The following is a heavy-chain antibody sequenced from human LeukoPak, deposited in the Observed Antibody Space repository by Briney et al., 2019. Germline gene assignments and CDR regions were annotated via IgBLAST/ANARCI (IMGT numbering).Heavy chain of an antibody. D-gene: IGHD3-10*01. Sequence: GGSLRLSCAASDLSFTTYAMGWVRQAPGKGLEWVSSITGVDPTTYYADSVKGRLTISRDNSKNTLYLQMNSLRAEDTAIYYCAKESLLLRGPLLIYYFDFWGQGTLVTVSS. CDR1: DLSFTTYA. CDR2: ITGVDPTT. CDR3: AKESLLLRGPLLIYYFDF. J-gene: IGHJ4*02. V-gene: IGHV3-23*01.